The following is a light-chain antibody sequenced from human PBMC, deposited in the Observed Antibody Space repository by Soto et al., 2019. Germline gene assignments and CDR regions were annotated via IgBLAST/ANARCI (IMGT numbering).Light chain of an antibody. CDR1: QTIASRY. CDR3: QQYDTSPPA. V-gene: IGKV3-20*01. Sequence: EIVLTQSPGTLSLSPGESATLSCRASQTIASRYLDWYQHQPGQAPRLLIYRTFARAPGIPDRFSGGGSGTDFTLTISRLEREDFAVYYCQQYDTSPPAFGEGTRLVIK. CDR2: RTF. J-gene: IGKJ5*01.